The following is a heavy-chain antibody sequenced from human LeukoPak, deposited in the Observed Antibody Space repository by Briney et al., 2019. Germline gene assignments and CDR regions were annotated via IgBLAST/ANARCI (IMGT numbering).Heavy chain of an antibody. CDR2: IDIDSGNT. Sequence: PGGSLRLSCIGSGFPFIEYSMHWVRQAPGKGLECISYIDIDSGNTKYADSVRGRFTISADKAKNSLYLQMNSLRDEGTAVYYCGRDHNFAFDNWGQGTLVSVAS. J-gene: IGHJ4*02. V-gene: IGHV3-48*02. CDR1: GFPFIEYS. D-gene: IGHD1-1*01. CDR3: GRDHNFAFDN.